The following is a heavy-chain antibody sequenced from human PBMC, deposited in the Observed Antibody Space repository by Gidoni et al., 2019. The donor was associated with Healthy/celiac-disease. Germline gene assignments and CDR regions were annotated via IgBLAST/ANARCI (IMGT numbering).Heavy chain of an antibody. CDR3: AREGSGSYYRCFDY. CDR2: IYHGGST. D-gene: IGHD1-26*01. Sequence: QVQLQESGPGLVKPSGTLSLTCAVSGGSISSSNWWSWVSQPPGKGLEWIGEIYHGGSTNYNPSLKSRVTISVDKSKNQCSLKLSSVTAADTAVYYCAREGSGSYYRCFDYWGQGTLVTVSS. V-gene: IGHV4-4*02. CDR1: GGSISSSNW. J-gene: IGHJ4*02.